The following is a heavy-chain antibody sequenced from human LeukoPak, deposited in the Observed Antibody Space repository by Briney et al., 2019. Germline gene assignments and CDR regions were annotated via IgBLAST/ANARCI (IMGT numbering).Heavy chain of an antibody. J-gene: IGHJ4*02. CDR1: GFTFSSYS. D-gene: IGHD3-10*02. Sequence: GGCLRLSCAASGFTFSSYSMNWVRQAPGKGLEWVSSISSSSSYISYADSGKGRFTISRDNAKSSLYLQMNSLRVEDTAVYYCARGRPLFEDYWGQGTLVTVSS. CDR3: ARGRPLFEDY. CDR2: ISSSSSYI. V-gene: IGHV3-21*01.